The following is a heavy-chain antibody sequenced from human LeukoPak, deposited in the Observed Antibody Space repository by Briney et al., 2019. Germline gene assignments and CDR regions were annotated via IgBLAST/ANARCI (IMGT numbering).Heavy chain of an antibody. CDR3: AKDFYDTSNWFDP. Sequence: QPGGSLRLSCAASGFTLSSYAMSWVRQAPGKGLEWVSAISGSGGSTYYADFVKGRFTISRDNSKNTLYLQMNSLRAEDTAVYYCAKDFYDTSNWFDPWGQGTLVTVSS. CDR1: GFTLSSYA. J-gene: IGHJ5*02. D-gene: IGHD3-9*01. CDR2: ISGSGGST. V-gene: IGHV3-23*01.